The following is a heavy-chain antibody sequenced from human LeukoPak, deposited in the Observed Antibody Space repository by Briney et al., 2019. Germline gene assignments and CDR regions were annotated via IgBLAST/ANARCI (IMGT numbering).Heavy chain of an antibody. CDR2: IIPIFGTA. CDR1: GGTFTSYA. J-gene: IGHJ4*02. Sequence: SVKVSCKASGGTFTSYAISWVRQAPGQGLEWMGGIIPIFGTANYAQKFQGRVAITADESTSTAYMELSSLRSEDTAVYYCARAIATKGSGSTDFDYWGQGTLVTVSS. V-gene: IGHV1-69*01. CDR3: ARAIATKGSGSTDFDY. D-gene: IGHD3-10*01.